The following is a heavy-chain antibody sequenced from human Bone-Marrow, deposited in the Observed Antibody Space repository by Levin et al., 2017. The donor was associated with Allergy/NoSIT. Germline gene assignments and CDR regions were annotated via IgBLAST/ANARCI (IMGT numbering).Heavy chain of an antibody. CDR3: ARNLIGYCSGGSCVLVYYGMDV. V-gene: IGHV1-46*01. D-gene: IGHD2-15*01. CDR1: GYTFTSYY. Sequence: ASVKVSCKASGYTFTSYYMHWVRQAPGQGLEWMGIINPSGGSTSYAQKFQGRVTMTRDTSTRTVYMELSSLRSEDTAVYYCARNLIGYCSGGSCVLVYYGMDVWGQGTTVTVSS. J-gene: IGHJ6*02. CDR2: INPSGGST.